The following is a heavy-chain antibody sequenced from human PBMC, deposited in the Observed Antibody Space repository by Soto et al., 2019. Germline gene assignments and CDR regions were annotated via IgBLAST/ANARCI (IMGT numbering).Heavy chain of an antibody. CDR1: GGSFSGSY. CDR3: ASYIAVAGIFPNWFDA. Sequence: PSETLSLTCAVYGGSFSGSYWGGIRQPPGKGLKGIGEINHSGSTNYNPSLKSRVTISVDTSKNQFSLKLSSVSAADTAVYYCASYIAVAGIFPNWFDAWGQGTLVTVSS. V-gene: IGHV4-34*01. D-gene: IGHD6-19*01. J-gene: IGHJ5*02. CDR2: INHSGST.